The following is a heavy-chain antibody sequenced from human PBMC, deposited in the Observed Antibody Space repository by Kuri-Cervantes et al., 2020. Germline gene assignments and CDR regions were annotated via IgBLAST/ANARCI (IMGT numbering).Heavy chain of an antibody. Sequence: GESLKISCAASGFTFSSYAMSWVRQAPGKGLEWVAAISGSGGSTYYADPVKGRFTISRDNSKNTLYLQMNSLRAEDTAVYYCARWVGGMDVWGQGVTVTVSS. CDR2: ISGSGGST. J-gene: IGHJ6*02. CDR3: ARWVGGMDV. CDR1: GFTFSSYA. D-gene: IGHD1-26*01. V-gene: IGHV3-23*01.